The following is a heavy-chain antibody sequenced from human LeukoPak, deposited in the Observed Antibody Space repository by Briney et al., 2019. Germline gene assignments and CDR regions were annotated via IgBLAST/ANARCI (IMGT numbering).Heavy chain of an antibody. CDR3: VRRGVTILGVVTDTQDY. CDR2: MNPNNRYT. D-gene: IGHD3-3*01. V-gene: IGHV1-8*03. J-gene: IGHJ4*02. CDR1: GYTFTSYD. Sequence: ASVKVSCKASGYTFTSYDINWVRQATGQGLEWMAWMNPNNRYTGYAQKFQGRVTITRNTAISTAYLELSSLRSEDTAVYYCVRRGVTILGVVTDTQDYWGQGTLVTVSS.